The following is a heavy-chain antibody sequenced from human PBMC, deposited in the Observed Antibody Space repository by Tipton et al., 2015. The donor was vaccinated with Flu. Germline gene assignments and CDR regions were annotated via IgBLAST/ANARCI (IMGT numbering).Heavy chain of an antibody. Sequence: TLSLTCTVSGGFIRTSTYSWAWIRQPPGKGLEWIASVSYSGTTYYTPSLTSRGTISVDRSMNQISLRLSSVTAADTAIYYCSYYASRLTLDYWGQGTLVTVSS. CDR1: GGFIRTSTYS. D-gene: IGHD3-16*01. J-gene: IGHJ4*02. CDR2: VSYSGTT. V-gene: IGHV4-39*07. CDR3: SYYASRLTLDY.